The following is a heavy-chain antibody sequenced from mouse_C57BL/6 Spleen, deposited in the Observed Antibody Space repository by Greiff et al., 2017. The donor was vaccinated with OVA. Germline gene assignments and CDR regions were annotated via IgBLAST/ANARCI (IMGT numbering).Heavy chain of an antibody. Sequence: QVQLKQPGAELVKPGASVQMSCKASGYTFTSYWITWVKQRPGQGLEWIGDIYLGSGSTNYNETFKSKATLTVDTSSSTAYMQLSSLTSEDSAVYYCARGENDYARDVWGTGTTVTVSS. CDR3: ARGENDYARDV. V-gene: IGHV1-55*01. D-gene: IGHD2-13*01. CDR1: GYTFTSYW. CDR2: IYLGSGST. J-gene: IGHJ1*03.